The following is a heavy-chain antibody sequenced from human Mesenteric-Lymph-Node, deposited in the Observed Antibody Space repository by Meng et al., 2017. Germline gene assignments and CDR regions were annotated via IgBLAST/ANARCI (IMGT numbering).Heavy chain of an antibody. V-gene: IGHV3-33*01. CDR3: ARGYYGGNSDFDY. CDR2: IWSDGSNR. Sequence: QVQLVESGGGVVQHGRSLRLAGAASGFTFRSYGMHWVRQAPGKGLEWVAVIWSDGSNRYYADSVKGRFAISRDISKNTLILQMNSLRAEDTAVYYCARGYYGGNSDFDYWGQGTLVTVSS. J-gene: IGHJ4*02. CDR1: GFTFRSYG. D-gene: IGHD4-23*01.